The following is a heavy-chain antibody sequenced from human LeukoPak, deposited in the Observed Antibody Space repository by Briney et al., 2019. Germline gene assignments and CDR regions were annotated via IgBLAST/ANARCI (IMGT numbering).Heavy chain of an antibody. D-gene: IGHD6-19*01. CDR2: ISTSCNTI. V-gene: IGHV3-48*03. Sequence: GGSLRLSCAASGFTLSSYEMNWGRQAPGKGLDWVSYISTSCNTIYYADSVKGRFTMSRDNAKNSLFLQMDSLRAADTAVYHCARGPLIAVAGTGYWGQGTLVTVSS. J-gene: IGHJ4*02. CDR3: ARGPLIAVAGTGY. CDR1: GFTLSSYE.